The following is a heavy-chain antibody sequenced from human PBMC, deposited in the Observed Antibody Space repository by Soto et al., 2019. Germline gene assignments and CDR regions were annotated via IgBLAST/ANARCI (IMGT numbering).Heavy chain of an antibody. D-gene: IGHD5-12*01. J-gene: IGHJ4*02. CDR1: GGSLSGYY. CDR3: ARGQEGVVATH. CDR2: VKDGGHT. Sequence: QVQLQQWGAGLLRPSETLSLNCAVTGGSLSGYYWSWIRQPPGKGLEWIGEVKDGGHTNYSPSLRGRVTISSDPSNNRFSLGLISVTAADTGVYYCARGQEGVVATHWDQGSLVTVSS. V-gene: IGHV4-34*01.